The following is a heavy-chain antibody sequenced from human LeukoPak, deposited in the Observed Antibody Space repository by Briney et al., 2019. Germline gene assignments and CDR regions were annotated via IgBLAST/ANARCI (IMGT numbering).Heavy chain of an antibody. Sequence: PSETLSLTCTVSGGSISSYYWSWIRQPAGKGLEWIGRIYTSGSTNYNPSLKSRVTISVDTSKNQFSLKLSSVTAADTAVYYCARGRGYIGYCSSTSCYVYNYWGQGTLVTVSS. CDR3: ARGRGYIGYCSSTSCYVYNY. D-gene: IGHD2-2*03. V-gene: IGHV4-4*07. CDR2: IYTSGST. CDR1: GGSISSYY. J-gene: IGHJ4*02.